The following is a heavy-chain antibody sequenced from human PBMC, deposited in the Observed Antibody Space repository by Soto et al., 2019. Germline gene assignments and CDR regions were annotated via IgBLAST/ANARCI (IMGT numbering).Heavy chain of an antibody. D-gene: IGHD1-26*01. Sequence: QVQLQESGPGLVKPSETLSLTCSVSGGPMSGHSWSWIRQPPGKGLDCVGAISSSATYPYSPTLRHRVMISIGTSTKEFSLRLSSVTAEDTAVYFCARQTARGDFDYWGQGALVTVSS. J-gene: IGHJ4*02. V-gene: IGHV4-59*11. CDR2: ISSSATY. CDR3: ARQTARGDFDY. CDR1: GGPMSGHS.